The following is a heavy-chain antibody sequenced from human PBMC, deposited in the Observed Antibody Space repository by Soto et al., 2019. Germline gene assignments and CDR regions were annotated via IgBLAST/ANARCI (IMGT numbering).Heavy chain of an antibody. CDR1: GGSISSSSYY. CDR2: IYYSGST. D-gene: IGHD3-3*01. J-gene: IGHJ1*01. V-gene: IGHV4-39*02. CDR3: ARDVFWSGYYRAGGYFQH. Sequence: SETLSLTCTVSGGSISSSSYYWGWIRQPPGKGLEWIGSIYYSGSTYYNPSLKSRVTISVDTSKNQFSLKLSSVTAADTAVYYCARDVFWSGYYRAGGYFQHWGQGTLVTVSS.